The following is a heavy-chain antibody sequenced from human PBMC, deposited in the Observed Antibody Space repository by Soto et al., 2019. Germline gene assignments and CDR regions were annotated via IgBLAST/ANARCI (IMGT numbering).Heavy chain of an antibody. Sequence: SETLSLTCSVSGGSISSSSHFWGWIRQPPGKGLEWIGTVYYSGNAYFSPSLKSRVSISVDTSKNQFSLNLSSVTAADTAVYFCARHENIVVVSAATAFDIWGQGTMVTVSS. CDR3: ARHENIVVVSAATAFDI. D-gene: IGHD2-15*01. V-gene: IGHV4-39*01. CDR1: GGSISSSSHF. J-gene: IGHJ3*02. CDR2: VYYSGNA.